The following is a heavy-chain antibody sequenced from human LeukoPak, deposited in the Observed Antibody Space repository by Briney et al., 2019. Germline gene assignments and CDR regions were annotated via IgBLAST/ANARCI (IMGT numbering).Heavy chain of an antibody. CDR3: ARDVWDIVVVVAATPEWYFDY. V-gene: IGHV4-39*07. Sequence: PSETLSLTCTVSGGSISSSSYYWGWIRQPPGKGLEWIGSIYYSGSTYYNPSLKSRVTISVDTSKNQFSLKLSSVTAADTAVYYCARDVWDIVVVVAATPEWYFDYWGQGTLVTVSS. CDR1: GGSISSSSYY. D-gene: IGHD2-15*01. CDR2: IYYSGST. J-gene: IGHJ4*02.